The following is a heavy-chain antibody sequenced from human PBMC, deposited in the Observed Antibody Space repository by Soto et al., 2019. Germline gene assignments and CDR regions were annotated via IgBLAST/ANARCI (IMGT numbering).Heavy chain of an antibody. CDR2: INSDGSST. J-gene: IGHJ3*02. CDR1: GFTFSSYW. V-gene: IGHV3-74*01. CDR3: ARDLTVTTYWYASDI. Sequence: PGGSLRLSCAASGFTFSSYWMHWVRQAPGKGLVWVSRINSDGSSTSYADSVKGRFTISRDNAKNTLYLQMNSLRAEDTAVYYCARDLTVTTYWYASDIWGQGTMVTVSS. D-gene: IGHD4-17*01.